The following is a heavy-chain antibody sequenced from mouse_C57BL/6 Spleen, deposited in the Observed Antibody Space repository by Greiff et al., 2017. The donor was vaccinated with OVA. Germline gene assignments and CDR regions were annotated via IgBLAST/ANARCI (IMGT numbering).Heavy chain of an antibody. CDR2: ILPGSGST. V-gene: IGHV1-9*01. CDR3: ARGRITTVVATFTPMDY. D-gene: IGHD1-1*01. J-gene: IGHJ4*01. CDR1: GYTFTGYW. Sequence: QVQLKESGAELMKPGDSVKLSCKATGYTFTGYWIEWVKQRPGHGLEWIGEILPGSGSTNYNEKFKGKATFTADTSSNTAYMQIRRLTTEDSAIYYCARGRITTVVATFTPMDYGGQGTSVTVSS.